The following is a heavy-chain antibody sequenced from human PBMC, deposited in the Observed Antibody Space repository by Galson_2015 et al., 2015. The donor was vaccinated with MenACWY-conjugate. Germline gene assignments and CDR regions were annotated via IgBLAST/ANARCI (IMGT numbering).Heavy chain of an antibody. CDR3: ARLGGNYRTTSHFDY. V-gene: IGHV3-21*06. CDR2: ISTDSNNI. Sequence: SLRLSCAVSGFTFSSYGVNWVRQAPGKGLEWISYISTDSNNIQYADSVKGRFTISRDNAKNSLYLQMNSLRAEDTAVYYCARLGGNYRTTSHFDYWGQGTLVTVSS. J-gene: IGHJ4*02. D-gene: IGHD1-26*01. CDR1: GFTFSSYG.